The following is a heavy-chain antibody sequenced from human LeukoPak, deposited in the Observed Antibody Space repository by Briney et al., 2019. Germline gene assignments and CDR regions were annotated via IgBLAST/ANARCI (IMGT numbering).Heavy chain of an antibody. CDR2: ISYDGSNK. CDR3: AKEDGRELGPPEFDY. D-gene: IGHD1-26*01. CDR1: GFTFSSYG. J-gene: IGHJ4*02. Sequence: GGSLRLSCAASGFTFSSYGMHWVRQAPGKGLEWVAVISYDGSNKYYADSVKGRFTISRDNSKNTLYLQMNSLRAEDTAVYYCAKEDGRELGPPEFDYWGQGTLVTVSS. V-gene: IGHV3-30*18.